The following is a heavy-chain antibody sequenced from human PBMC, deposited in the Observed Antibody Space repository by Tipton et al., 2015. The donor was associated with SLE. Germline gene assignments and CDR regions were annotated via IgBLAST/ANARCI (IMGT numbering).Heavy chain of an antibody. CDR3: ARGDYYDSSGYYDPFDY. V-gene: IGHV1-18*01. CDR2: ISAYNGNT. Sequence: QLVQSGAEVKKPGASVKVSCKASGYTFTSYGISWVRRAPGQGLEWMGWISAYNGNTNYAQKLQGRVTMTTDTSTSTAYMELRSLRSDDTAVYYCARGDYYDSSGYYDPFDYWGQGTLVTVSS. J-gene: IGHJ4*02. CDR1: GYTFTSYG. D-gene: IGHD3-22*01.